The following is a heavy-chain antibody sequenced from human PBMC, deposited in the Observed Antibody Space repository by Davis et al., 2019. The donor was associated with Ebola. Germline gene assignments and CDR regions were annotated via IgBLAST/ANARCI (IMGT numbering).Heavy chain of an antibody. Sequence: PSETLSLTCTVSGGSVSSGSYYWSWIRQPPGKGLEWIGYIYYSGSTNYNPFLTSRVTISVDTSKNQFSLKLSSVTAADTAVYYCATGWVLRYFDWSAPYYYYYMDVWGKGTTVTVSS. D-gene: IGHD3-9*01. CDR1: GGSVSSGSYY. V-gene: IGHV4-61*01. CDR2: IYYSGST. J-gene: IGHJ6*03. CDR3: ATGWVLRYFDWSAPYYYYYMDV.